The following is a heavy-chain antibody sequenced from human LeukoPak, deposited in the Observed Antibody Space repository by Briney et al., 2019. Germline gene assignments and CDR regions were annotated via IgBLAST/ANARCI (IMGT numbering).Heavy chain of an antibody. CDR2: INPNSGGT. CDR3: AGVLFHWHITGTTTFDY. J-gene: IGHJ4*02. CDR1: GDTFAGYY. V-gene: IGHV1-2*02. D-gene: IGHD1-7*01. Sequence: ASVKVSCKASGDTFAGYYMHWVRQAPGQGREWMGWINPNSGGTNYGRKFQGRVTMSRDTSISKPYMELSRLRSDDTAVYYCAGVLFHWHITGTTTFDYWGQGTLVTVSS.